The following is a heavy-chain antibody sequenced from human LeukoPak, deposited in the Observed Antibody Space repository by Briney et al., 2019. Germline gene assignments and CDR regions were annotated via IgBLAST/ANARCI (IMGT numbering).Heavy chain of an antibody. D-gene: IGHD6-13*01. Sequence: ASVKVSCKASGYIFTNYGISWVRQAPGQGLEWMGWISAYNSNTNYVQKLQGRVTMTTDTSTSTAYMELRSLRSDDTAVYYCARESRLIAAAGTGGDYWGQGTLVTVSS. CDR3: ARESRLIAAAGTGGDY. CDR2: ISAYNSNT. V-gene: IGHV1-18*01. J-gene: IGHJ4*02. CDR1: GYIFTNYG.